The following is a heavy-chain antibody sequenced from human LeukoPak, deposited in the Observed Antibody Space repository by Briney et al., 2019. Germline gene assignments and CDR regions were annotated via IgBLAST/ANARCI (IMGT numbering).Heavy chain of an antibody. D-gene: IGHD1-26*01. V-gene: IGHV3-7*01. Sequence: GGALRLSCAASGFTFRTYCMSWVRQAPGKGLEWVANIIQDGNNKYYVDSVKGRFTISRDNAKNSLYLQLNSLRVEGTAVYDCASRIVGTPDYFDYWGQGTLVTVSS. CDR1: GFTFRTYC. J-gene: IGHJ4*02. CDR2: IIQDGNNK. CDR3: ASRIVGTPDYFDY.